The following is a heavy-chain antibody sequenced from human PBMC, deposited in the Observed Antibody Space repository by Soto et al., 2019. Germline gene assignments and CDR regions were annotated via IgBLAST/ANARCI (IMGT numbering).Heavy chain of an antibody. D-gene: IGHD5-18*01. CDR2: IYYSGST. Sequence: SETLSLTCTVSGGSVSSGSYYWSWIRQPPGKGLEWIGYIYYSGSTNYNPSLKSRVTISVDTSKNQFSLKLSSVTAADTAVYYWALHTAMVTRFGYWGQGTLVTVSS. CDR1: GGSVSSGSYY. J-gene: IGHJ4*02. CDR3: ALHTAMVTRFGY. V-gene: IGHV4-61*01.